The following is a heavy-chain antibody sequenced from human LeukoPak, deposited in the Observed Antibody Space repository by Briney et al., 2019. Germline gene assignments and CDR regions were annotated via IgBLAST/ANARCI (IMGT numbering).Heavy chain of an antibody. CDR3: ARRIMITFGGVIGTDYYYYGMDV. CDR2: IISDGSST. Sequence: PGGSLRLSCAASGFTFSTYWMHWVRQAPGKGLVWVSRIISDGSSTSYADSVKGRFTISRDNAKNSLYLQMNSLRAEDTAVYYCARRIMITFGGVIGTDYYYYGMDVWGQGTTVTVSS. V-gene: IGHV3-74*01. J-gene: IGHJ6*02. D-gene: IGHD3-16*02. CDR1: GFTFSTYW.